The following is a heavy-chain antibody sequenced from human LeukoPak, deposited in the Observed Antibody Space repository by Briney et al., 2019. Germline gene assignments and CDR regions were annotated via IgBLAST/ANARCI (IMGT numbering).Heavy chain of an antibody. CDR3: AKNRGHCVDGVCHNYYYMDV. J-gene: IGHJ6*03. CDR1: GFTFSSYA. D-gene: IGHD2-8*02. V-gene: IGHV3-23*01. Sequence: GGSLRLSCAASGFTFSSYAMSWVRQAPGKGLEWVSTVSGSAGRTDYADSVKGRFTISRDNLKNTLYLQMNGLRAEDTAVYYCAKNRGHCVDGVCHNYYYMDVWGRGTTVTVSS. CDR2: VSGSAGRT.